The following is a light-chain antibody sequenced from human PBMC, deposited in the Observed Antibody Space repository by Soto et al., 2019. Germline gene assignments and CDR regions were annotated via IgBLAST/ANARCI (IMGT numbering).Light chain of an antibody. V-gene: IGKV3-20*01. CDR2: GAS. Sequence: EIVLTQSPGTLSLSPGERATLSCRASESVSDNYLAWYQQKPGQAPRLLISGASNRASDIPDRFSGSGSWTDFTLTISSLQPEDFATYYCQQSYSSPPTFGQGTKVDIK. J-gene: IGKJ1*01. CDR3: QQSYSSPPT. CDR1: ESVSDNY.